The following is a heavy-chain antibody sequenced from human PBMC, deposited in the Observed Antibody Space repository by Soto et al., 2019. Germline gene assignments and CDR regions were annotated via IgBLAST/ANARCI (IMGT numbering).Heavy chain of an antibody. CDR3: VRHSITIVGGSPGRRGRCRPGGV. J-gene: IGHJ6*02. CDR2: IRPDGRET. D-gene: IGHD3-3*01. Sequence: EEQLLESGGGLVQPGESLRLSCAGSGFTFSRFWMSWVRQAPGKGLEWVANIRPDGRETDYVCSVRGRFTISRDNAQNSVYLQMTSLRGEDTAVYYCVRHSITIVGGSPGRRGRCRPGGVWGQGATVIVSS. CDR1: GFTFSRFW. V-gene: IGHV3-7*03.